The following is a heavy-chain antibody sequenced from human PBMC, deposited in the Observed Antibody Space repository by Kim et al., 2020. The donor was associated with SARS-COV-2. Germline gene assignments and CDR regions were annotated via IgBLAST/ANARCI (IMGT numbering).Heavy chain of an antibody. D-gene: IGHD3-10*01. CDR3: ARGGDYYGSGSRNWFDP. CDR2: IGTAGDT. J-gene: IGHJ5*02. V-gene: IGHV3-13*01. CDR1: GFTFSSYD. Sequence: GGSLRLSCAASGFTFSSYDMHWVRQATGKGLEWVSAIGTAGDTYYPGSVKGRFTISRENAKNSLYLQMNSLRAGDTAVYYCARGGDYYGSGSRNWFDPWGHGTLVTVSS.